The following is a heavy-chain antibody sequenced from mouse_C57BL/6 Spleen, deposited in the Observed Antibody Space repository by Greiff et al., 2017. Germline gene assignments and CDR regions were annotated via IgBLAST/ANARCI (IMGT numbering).Heavy chain of an antibody. Sequence: VKLQQSGAELVKPGASVKVSCKASGYTFTSYWMHWVKQRPGQGLEWIGRIHPSDSDTNYNQKFKGKATLTVDKSSSTAYMQLSSLTSEDSAVYYCAMRWPPRGYFDYWGQGTTLTVSS. J-gene: IGHJ2*01. CDR1: GYTFTSYW. CDR2: IHPSDSDT. CDR3: AMRWPPRGYFDY. D-gene: IGHD2-3*01. V-gene: IGHV1-74*01.